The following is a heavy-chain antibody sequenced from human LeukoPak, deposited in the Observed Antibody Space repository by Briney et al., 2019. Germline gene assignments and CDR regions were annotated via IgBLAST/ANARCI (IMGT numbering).Heavy chain of an antibody. V-gene: IGHV3-23*01. CDR3: AKERVIVYDSSAYYYRDPWDY. CDR1: GFTFRSYA. D-gene: IGHD3-22*01. Sequence: PGGSLRLSCAASGFTFRSYAMSWVRQAPGKGLEWVSSISGSGGRTSYADSVKGRFTLSRDNSKNTLYLQMSSLRVEDTAIYYCAKERVIVYDSSAYYYRDPWDYWGQGTLVTVSS. CDR2: ISGSGGRT. J-gene: IGHJ4*02.